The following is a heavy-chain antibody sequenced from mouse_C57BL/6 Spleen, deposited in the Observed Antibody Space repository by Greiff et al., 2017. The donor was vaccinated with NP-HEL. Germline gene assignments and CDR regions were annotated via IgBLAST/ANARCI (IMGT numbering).Heavy chain of an antibody. CDR2: INYDGSST. D-gene: IGHD1-1*01. Sequence: EVKLVESEGGLVQPGSSMKLSCTASGFTFSDYYMAWVRQVPEKGLEWVANINYDGSSTYYLDSLKSRFIISRDNAKNILYLQMSSLKSEDTATDYCARDRDYYGREWSGMDYWGQGTSVTVSS. CDR1: GFTFSDYY. CDR3: ARDRDYYGREWSGMDY. J-gene: IGHJ4*01. V-gene: IGHV5-16*01.